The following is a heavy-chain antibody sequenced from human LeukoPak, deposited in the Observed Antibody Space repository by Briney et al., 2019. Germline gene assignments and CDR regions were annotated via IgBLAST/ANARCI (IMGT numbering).Heavy chain of an antibody. V-gene: IGHV4-39*01. D-gene: IGHD5-18*01. J-gene: IGHJ4*02. Sequence: SETLSLTCTVSGGSISSSSYYWGWIRQPPGKGLEWIGSIYYSGSTYYNPSLKSRVTISVDTSKNQFSLKLSSVTAADTAVYYCARLCGTAMEYYFDYWGQGTLVTVSS. CDR1: GGSISSSSYY. CDR2: IYYSGST. CDR3: ARLCGTAMEYYFDY.